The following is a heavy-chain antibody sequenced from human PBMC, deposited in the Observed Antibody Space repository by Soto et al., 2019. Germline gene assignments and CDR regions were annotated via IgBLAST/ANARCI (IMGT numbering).Heavy chain of an antibody. V-gene: IGHV3-21*01. J-gene: IGHJ4*02. CDR1: GFTFSSYS. Sequence: EVQLVESGGGLVKPGGSLRLSCAASGFTFSSYSMNWVRQAPGKGLEWVSSISSSSSYIYYADSVKGRFTISRDNAKNSLYLQMNSLRAEDTAVYYCAREDSSGYVLGEFDYWGQGTLVTVSS. CDR2: ISSSSSYI. D-gene: IGHD3-22*01. CDR3: AREDSSGYVLGEFDY.